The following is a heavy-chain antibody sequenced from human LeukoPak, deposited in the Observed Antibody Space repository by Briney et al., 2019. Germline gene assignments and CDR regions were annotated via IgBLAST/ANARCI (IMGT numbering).Heavy chain of an antibody. V-gene: IGHV4-59*01. CDR1: GGSISSYY. D-gene: IGHD3-22*01. J-gene: IGHJ4*02. CDR3: ARARSGSDYYIFDY. CDR2: IYYSGST. Sequence: SETLSLTCTVSGGSISSYYWSWIRQPSGKGLEWIGYIYYSGSTNYNPSLKSRVTISVDTSKSQFSLKLSSVTAADTAVYYCARARSGSDYYIFDYWGQGTLVTVSS.